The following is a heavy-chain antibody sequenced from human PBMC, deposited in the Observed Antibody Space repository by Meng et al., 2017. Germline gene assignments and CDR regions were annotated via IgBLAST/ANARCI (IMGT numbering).Heavy chain of an antibody. CDR2: IIPIFGTA. CDR3: ARDDYSNYLPFDY. D-gene: IGHD4-11*01. J-gene: IGHJ4*02. CDR1: GVTFSSDA. V-gene: IGHV1-69*01. Sequence: QVRLGRVGGEVNKPWYPGKVPCKASGVTFSSDAISWVRTAPGKGLEWMGGIIPIFGTANYAQKFQGRVTITADESTSTAYMELSSLRSEDTAVYYCARDDYSNYLPFDYWGQGTLVTVSS.